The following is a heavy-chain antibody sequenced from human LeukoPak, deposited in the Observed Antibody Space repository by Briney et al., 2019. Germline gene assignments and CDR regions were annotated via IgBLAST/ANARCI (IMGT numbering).Heavy chain of an antibody. CDR1: GYTLTELS. D-gene: IGHD3-22*01. V-gene: IGHV1-24*01. CDR2: FDPEDGET. CDR3: ATKGNYDSSGYAAPFDY. Sequence: ASVKVSCKVSGYTLTELSMHWVRQAPGKGLEWMGGFDPEDGETIYAQKFQGRVTMTEDTSTDTAYMELSSLRSEGTAVYYCATKGNYDSSGYAAPFDYWGQGTLVTVSS. J-gene: IGHJ4*02.